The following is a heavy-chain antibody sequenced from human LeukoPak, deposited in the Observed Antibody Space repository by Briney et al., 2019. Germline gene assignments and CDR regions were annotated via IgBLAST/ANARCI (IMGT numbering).Heavy chain of an antibody. Sequence: GGSLRLSCAASGFMFSSYAMHWVRQAPGKGLEWVAVISYDGSNKYYADSVKGRFTISRDNSKNTIYLQMDSLRAEDTAIYYCARDYWWNYDYWGQGTLVTVSS. D-gene: IGHD1-7*01. V-gene: IGHV3-30-3*01. CDR3: ARDYWWNYDY. CDR1: GFMFSSYA. CDR2: ISYDGSNK. J-gene: IGHJ4*02.